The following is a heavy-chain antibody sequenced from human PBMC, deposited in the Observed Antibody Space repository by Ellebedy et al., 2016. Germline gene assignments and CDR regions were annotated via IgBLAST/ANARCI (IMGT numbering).Heavy chain of an antibody. D-gene: IGHD2-21*01. CDR2: INHSGSF. CDR3: ARGLFDHRMAFDI. Sequence: SETLSLTCAVYGASFRGYYWSWIRQPPGEGLEWIGEINHSGSFNYNPSLKSRVTISVETAKNLFPVKLSSVTAADTAVYYCARGLFDHRMAFDIWGQGTMVTVSS. V-gene: IGHV4-34*01. J-gene: IGHJ3*02. CDR1: GASFRGYY.